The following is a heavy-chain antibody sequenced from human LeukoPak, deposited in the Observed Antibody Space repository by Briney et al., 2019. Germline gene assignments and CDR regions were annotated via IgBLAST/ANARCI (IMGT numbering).Heavy chain of an antibody. V-gene: IGHV1-58*01. CDR1: GFTFTSSA. D-gene: IGHD6-13*01. CDR3: AADNVAAAGTGY. CDR2: IVVGSGNT. Sequence: SVKVSCKASGFTFTSSAVQWVRQARGQRLEWIGWIVVGSGNTNYAQKFQERVTITRDMSTSTAYMELSSLRSEDTAVYYCAADNVAAAGTGYWGQGTLVTVSS. J-gene: IGHJ4*02.